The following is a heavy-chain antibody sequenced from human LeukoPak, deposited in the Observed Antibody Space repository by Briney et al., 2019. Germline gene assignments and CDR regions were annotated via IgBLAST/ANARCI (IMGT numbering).Heavy chain of an antibody. J-gene: IGHJ6*03. D-gene: IGHD4-11*01. CDR3: ARSPLEATTVDDYYYYMDV. CDR1: GGTFSSYA. CDR2: IIPIFGTA. V-gene: IGHV1-69*13. Sequence: GASVKVSCKASGGTFSSYAISWVRQAPGQGLEWMGGIIPIFGTANYAQKFQGRVTITADESTSTAYMELSSLRSEDTAVYYCARSPLEATTVDDYYYYMDVWGKGTTVTVS.